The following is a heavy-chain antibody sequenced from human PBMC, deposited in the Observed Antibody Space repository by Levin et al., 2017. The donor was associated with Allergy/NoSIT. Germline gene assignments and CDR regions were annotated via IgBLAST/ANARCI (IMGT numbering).Heavy chain of an antibody. V-gene: IGHV3-15*01. D-gene: IGHD6-6*01. J-gene: IGHJ6*03. CDR2: IKSKSDGGTT. Sequence: PGGSLRLSCEVSGITLSDAWMSWVRQSPGKGLEWVGRIKSKSDGGTTDYAAPVAGRFIISRDDSENRLYLDMNSLKTEDTALYYCTLSSSPGSYYYYYMDVWGAGTTVTVSS. CDR1: GITLSDAW. CDR3: TLSSSPGSYYYYYMDV.